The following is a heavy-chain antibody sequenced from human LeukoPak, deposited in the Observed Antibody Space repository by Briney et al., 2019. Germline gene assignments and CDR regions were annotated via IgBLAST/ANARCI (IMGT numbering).Heavy chain of an antibody. D-gene: IGHD3-10*01. CDR3: ARDYSGSGTRFDP. Sequence: MSSETLSLTCAVSGGSISSTNWWSWVRQAPGKGLEWIGEIYHSGSTNYNPSLKSRVTISVDKSKNQFSLKLTSVTAADTAIYYCARDYSGSGTRFDPWGQGTLVTVSS. V-gene: IGHV4-4*02. CDR1: GGSISSTNW. CDR2: IYHSGST. J-gene: IGHJ5*02.